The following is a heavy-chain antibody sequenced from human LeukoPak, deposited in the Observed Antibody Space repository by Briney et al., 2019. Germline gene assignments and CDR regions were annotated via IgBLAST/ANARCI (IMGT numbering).Heavy chain of an antibody. J-gene: IGHJ6*03. CDR2: FDPEDGET. D-gene: IGHD2-8*01. CDR3: ATHKWANYYYYYMDV. Sequence: ASVKVSCKVSGYTLTELSMHWVRQAPGKGLEWMGGFDPEDGETIYAQKFQGRVTMTEDTSTDTAYMELSSLRSEDTAVYYCATHKWANYYYYYMDVWGKGTTVAVSS. CDR1: GYTLTELS. V-gene: IGHV1-24*01.